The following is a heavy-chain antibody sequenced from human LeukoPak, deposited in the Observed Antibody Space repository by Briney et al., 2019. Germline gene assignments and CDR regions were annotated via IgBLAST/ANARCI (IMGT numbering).Heavy chain of an antibody. CDR3: ARAAYDILTGYQQEDYYYGMDV. CDR1: GGSISSSSYY. V-gene: IGHV4-39*07. J-gene: IGHJ6*02. Sequence: SETLSLTCTVSGGSISSSSYYWGWIRQPPGKGLEWIGSIYYSGSTYYNPSLKSRVTISVDTSKNQFSLKLSSVTAADTAVYYCARAAYDILTGYQQEDYYYGMDVWGQGTTVTVSS. D-gene: IGHD3-9*01. CDR2: IYYSGST.